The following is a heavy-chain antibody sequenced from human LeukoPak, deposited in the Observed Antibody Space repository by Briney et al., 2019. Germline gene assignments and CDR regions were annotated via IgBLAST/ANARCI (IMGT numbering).Heavy chain of an antibody. CDR2: INPSGTST. CDR1: GFTFTTYY. CDR3: ARDHEGLPTD. D-gene: IGHD2-21*01. J-gene: IGHJ4*02. Sequence: ASVKVSCKASGFTFTTYYMHWVRQAPGQGLEWMGLINPSGTSTNYAQKFQGRVTVTKDTSTSTVYMELSSLRSEDTAVYYCARDHEGLPTDWGQGTLVTVS. V-gene: IGHV1-46*01.